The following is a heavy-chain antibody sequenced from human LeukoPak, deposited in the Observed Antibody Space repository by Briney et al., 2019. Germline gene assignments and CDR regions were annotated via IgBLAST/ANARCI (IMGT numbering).Heavy chain of an antibody. J-gene: IGHJ4*02. CDR3: AQNFYDSSGLYFDY. V-gene: IGHV3-21*01. CDR2: IITSSNYI. CDR1: GFTFSRYS. D-gene: IGHD3-22*01. Sequence: GGSLRLSCAASGFTFSRYSMNWVRQAPGKGLEWVSSIITSSNYIYYADSVKGRFTLSRDNAKNSLYLQMNRLRAADTAVYYCAQNFYDSSGLYFDYWGQGTLVTVSS.